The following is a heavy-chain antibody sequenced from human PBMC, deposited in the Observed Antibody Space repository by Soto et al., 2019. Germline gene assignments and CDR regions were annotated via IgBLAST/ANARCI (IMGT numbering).Heavy chain of an antibody. D-gene: IGHD4-4*01. Sequence: QVQLVESGGGVVQPGRSLRLSCAASGFTFNNYDIHWVRQAPGKGLEWVAVIWYDGSNKYYADSVKGRFTISRDNSKNTLYLQMNSLRAEDTAVYYCAKDRGDYSNHYYYYGMDVWGQGTTVTVSS. J-gene: IGHJ6*02. V-gene: IGHV3-33*06. CDR3: AKDRGDYSNHYYYYGMDV. CDR1: GFTFNNYD. CDR2: IWYDGSNK.